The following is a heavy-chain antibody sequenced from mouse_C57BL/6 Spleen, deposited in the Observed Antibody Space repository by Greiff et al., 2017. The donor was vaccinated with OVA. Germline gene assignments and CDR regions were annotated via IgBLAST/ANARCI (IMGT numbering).Heavy chain of an antibody. V-gene: IGHV1-64*01. J-gene: IGHJ2*01. CDR2: IHPNSGST. CDR1: GYTFTSYW. Sequence: QVHVKQSGAELVKPGASVKLSCKASGYTFTSYWMHWVKQRPGQGLEWIGMIHPNSGSTNYNEKFKSKATLTVDKSSSTAYMQISSLTSEDSAVYYCASYDYDGEPDYWGQGTTLTVSS. D-gene: IGHD2-4*01. CDR3: ASYDYDGEPDY.